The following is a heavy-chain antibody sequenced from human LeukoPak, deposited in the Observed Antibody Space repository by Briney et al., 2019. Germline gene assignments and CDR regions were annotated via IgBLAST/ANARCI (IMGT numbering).Heavy chain of an antibody. D-gene: IGHD3-3*01. CDR1: GFTFSSYA. Sequence: GGSLRLSCAASGFTFSSYAMSWVRQAPGKGLEWVSAISGSGGSTYYADSEKGRFTISRDNSKNTLHLQMNSLRADDTAVYYCAKDHPMGLRFLEWFEGYYYFDYWGQGTLVIVSS. V-gene: IGHV3-23*01. CDR2: ISGSGGST. CDR3: AKDHPMGLRFLEWFEGYYYFDY. J-gene: IGHJ4*02.